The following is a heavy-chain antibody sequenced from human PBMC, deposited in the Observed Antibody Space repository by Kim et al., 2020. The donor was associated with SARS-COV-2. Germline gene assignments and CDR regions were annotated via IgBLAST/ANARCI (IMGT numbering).Heavy chain of an antibody. CDR1: GYSFSNYW. D-gene: IGHD6-19*01. V-gene: IGHV5-10-1*01. CDR3: ARPKTPGIAVAGYALDV. J-gene: IGHJ6*02. CDR2: IDPDDSYT. Sequence: GESLKISCKGSGYSFSNYWIIWVRQMPGKGLEWIGRIDPDDSYTNYSPSFEGHVTMSADKSINTAYLQWSSLKASDTAIYFCARPKTPGIAVAGYALDVWGQGTTV.